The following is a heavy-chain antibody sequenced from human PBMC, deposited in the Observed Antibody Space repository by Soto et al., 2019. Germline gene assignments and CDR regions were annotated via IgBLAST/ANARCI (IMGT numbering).Heavy chain of an antibody. Sequence: LSLTCTVSGGSISSYYWSWIRQPAGKELEWIGRIYTSGSTNYNPSLKSRVTMSVDTSKNQFSLKLSSVTAADTAVYYCAKDHDYYGMDVWGQGTTVTVSS. J-gene: IGHJ6*02. CDR1: GGSISSYY. CDR2: IYTSGST. V-gene: IGHV4-4*07. CDR3: AKDHDYYGMDV.